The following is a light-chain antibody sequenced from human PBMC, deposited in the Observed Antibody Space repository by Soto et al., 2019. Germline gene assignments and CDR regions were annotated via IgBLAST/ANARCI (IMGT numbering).Light chain of an antibody. CDR2: GAS. Sequence: EIVLTQSPGTLSVSPGERATLSCRASQSISSNYLAWYQQKPGQAPSLLIYGASSRATGIPDRFSGSGSGTDFTLTISRLEPEDCATYYCQQYISWTFGQGTKVEIK. CDR3: QQYISWT. V-gene: IGKV3-20*01. CDR1: QSISSNY. J-gene: IGKJ1*01.